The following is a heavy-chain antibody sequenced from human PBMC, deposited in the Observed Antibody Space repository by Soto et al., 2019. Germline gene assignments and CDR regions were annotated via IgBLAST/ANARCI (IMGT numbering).Heavy chain of an antibody. CDR2: ISGSGGST. D-gene: IGHD2-15*01. V-gene: IGHV3-23*01. CDR3: AKLYDGSGRTGWFDP. Sequence: EVQLLESGGGLVQPRGSLRLSCAASGFTFSSYAMSWVRQAPGKGLGWVSAISGSGGSTYYADSVKGRFTISRDNSKNTLYLQMNSLRAEDTAVYYCAKLYDGSGRTGWFDPWGQGTLVTVSS. CDR1: GFTFSSYA. J-gene: IGHJ5*02.